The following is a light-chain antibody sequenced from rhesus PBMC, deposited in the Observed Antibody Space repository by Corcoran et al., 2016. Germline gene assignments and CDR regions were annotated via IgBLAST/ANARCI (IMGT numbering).Light chain of an antibody. CDR3: QHYYSPPLT. V-gene: IGKV1-25*01. Sequence: DIQMTQSPSSLSASVGDRVTITCRASQGITNDLAWSQQKPGETPNLLIYEASSLQSGIPSRFSCSGSGTDFTLTISSLQSEDFAIYYCQHYYSPPLTFGGGTKVEIK. CDR1: QGITND. CDR2: EAS. J-gene: IGKJ4*01.